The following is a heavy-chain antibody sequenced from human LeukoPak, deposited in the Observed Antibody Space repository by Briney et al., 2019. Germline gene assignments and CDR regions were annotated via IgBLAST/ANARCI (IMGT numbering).Heavy chain of an antibody. D-gene: IGHD3-3*01. CDR3: ARVRFLEWLLYRYYFDY. CDR2: IYYNGNT. J-gene: IGHJ4*02. V-gene: IGHV4-39*01. CDR1: GGSISSSSYY. Sequence: SETLSLTCTVSGGSISSSSYYLGWLRQPPGKGLEWIGSIYYNGNTYYNPSLKSRVTISVDTSKNQFSLKLSSVTAADTAVYYCARVRFLEWLLYRYYFDYWGQGTLVTVSS.